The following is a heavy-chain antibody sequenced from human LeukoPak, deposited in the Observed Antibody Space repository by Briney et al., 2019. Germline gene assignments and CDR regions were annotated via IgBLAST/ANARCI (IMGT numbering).Heavy chain of an antibody. V-gene: IGHV3-33*01. Sequence: PGGSLRLSCAASGLTFSSYGMHWVRQAPGKGLEWVAVIWYDGSNKYYADSVKGRFTISRDNSKNTLYLQMNSLRAEDTAVYYCAREAYDSASGYYFDYWGQGTLVTVSS. CDR2: IWYDGSNK. CDR1: GLTFSSYG. J-gene: IGHJ4*02. CDR3: AREAYDSASGYYFDY. D-gene: IGHD3-22*01.